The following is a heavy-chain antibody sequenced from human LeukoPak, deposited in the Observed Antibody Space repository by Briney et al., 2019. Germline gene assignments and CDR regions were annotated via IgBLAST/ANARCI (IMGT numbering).Heavy chain of an antibody. CDR3: ARDRFTLTGYYYYMDV. J-gene: IGHJ6*03. CDR2: INRSGAT. V-gene: IGHV4-34*01. CDR1: GGSFTGYY. Sequence: PSETLSLTCAVYGGSFTGYYWSWIRQSPGKGLEWIGEINRSGATNYNPSLKSRVTLSVDTSKSQCSLKLTSVTAADTAVYYCARDRFTLTGYYYYMDVWGKGTTVTVSS. D-gene: IGHD3-16*01.